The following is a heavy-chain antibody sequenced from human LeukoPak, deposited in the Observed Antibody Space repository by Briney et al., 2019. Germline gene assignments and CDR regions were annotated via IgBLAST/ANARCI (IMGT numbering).Heavy chain of an antibody. CDR2: IWYDGSNK. D-gene: IGHD6-13*01. V-gene: IGHV3-33*06. Sequence: PGRSLRLSCAASGFTFSSYGMHWVRQAPGKGLEWVAVIWYDGSNKYYADSVKGRFTISRDNSKNTLYLQMNSLRAEDTAVYYCAKGGSWGFCYYFDYWGQGTLVTVSS. J-gene: IGHJ4*02. CDR1: GFTFSSYG. CDR3: AKGGSWGFCYYFDY.